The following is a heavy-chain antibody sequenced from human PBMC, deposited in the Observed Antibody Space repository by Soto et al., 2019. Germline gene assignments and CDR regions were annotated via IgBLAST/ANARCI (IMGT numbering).Heavy chain of an antibody. CDR2: ISSSSSTI. V-gene: IGHV3-48*01. J-gene: IGHJ3*02. D-gene: IGHD2-8*01. Sequence: HPGGSLRLSCAASGFTFSSYSMNWVRQAPGKGLEWVSYISSSSSTIYYADSVKGRFTISRDNAKNSLYLQMNSLRAEDTAVYYCARGAYCTNGVCYIPLDAFDIWGQGTMVTVSS. CDR1: GFTFSSYS. CDR3: ARGAYCTNGVCYIPLDAFDI.